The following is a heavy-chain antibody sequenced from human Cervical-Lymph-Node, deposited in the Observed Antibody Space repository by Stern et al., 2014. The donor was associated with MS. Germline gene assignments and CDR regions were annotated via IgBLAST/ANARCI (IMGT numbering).Heavy chain of an antibody. J-gene: IGHJ6*02. V-gene: IGHV4-59*01. D-gene: IGHD3-10*01. CDR1: GDFNSTYH. Sequence: QLQLQESGPGLVKPSETLSLTCTVSGDFNSTYHWSWIRQPPGKGLEWIGYVYYVWSPNYNPSHKSRVTISIDRSKNQISLRLSSVTAADTAVYYCTRARGITMVRGVIIPPYGMDVWGQGTTVTVS. CDR3: TRARGITMVRGVIIPPYGMDV. CDR2: VYYVWSP.